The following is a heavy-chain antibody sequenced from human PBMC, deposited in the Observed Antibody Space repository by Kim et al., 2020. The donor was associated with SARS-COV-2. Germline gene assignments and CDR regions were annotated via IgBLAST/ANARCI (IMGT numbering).Heavy chain of an antibody. D-gene: IGHD3-10*01. CDR3: ARDQGGVLLWFGDQGYWFDP. CDR1: GGTFSSYA. V-gene: IGHV1-69*04. CDR2: IIPILGIA. Sequence: ASVKVSCKASGGTFSSYAISWVRQAPGQGLEWMGRIIPILGIANYAQKFQGRVTITADKSTSTAYMELSSLRSEDTAVYYCARDQGGVLLWFGDQGYWFDPWGQGTLVTVSS. J-gene: IGHJ5*02.